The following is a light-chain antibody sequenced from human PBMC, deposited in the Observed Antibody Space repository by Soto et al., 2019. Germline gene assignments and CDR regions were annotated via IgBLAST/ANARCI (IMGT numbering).Light chain of an antibody. CDR3: QQYGSLSWT. CDR2: GAS. CDR1: QSVSSNY. V-gene: IGKV3-20*01. Sequence: DIVLTQSPGTLSLSPGKRATLSCRASQSVSSNYLAWYQQKPGQAPRLLIYGASTRATGVPDRFSGSGSGTDFTLTISRLEPEDFAVYHCQQYGSLSWTFGQGTKVEIK. J-gene: IGKJ1*01.